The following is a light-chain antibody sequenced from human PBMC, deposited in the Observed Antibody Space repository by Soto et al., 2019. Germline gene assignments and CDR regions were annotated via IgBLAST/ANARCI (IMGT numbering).Light chain of an antibody. Sequence: LTQPASVSASPGQSIFISCTGTSEDIGAYDYVSWYQQHPGQAPKLILYAVNDRPSGVSSRFSGSKSGNTASLTISGVMPDDEADCYCSSYRSSDTLEVFRSGTKVTVL. V-gene: IGLV2-14*01. CDR2: AVN. CDR3: SSYRSSDTLEV. CDR1: SEDIGAYDY. J-gene: IGLJ1*01.